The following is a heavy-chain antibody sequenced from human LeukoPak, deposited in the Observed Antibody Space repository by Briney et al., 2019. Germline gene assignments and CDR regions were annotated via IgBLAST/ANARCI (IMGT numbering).Heavy chain of an antibody. V-gene: IGHV3-21*01. CDR2: ISPSGDIR. CDR1: GFTFSNHG. CDR3: ARDRGYYYDIHAFDI. Sequence: GGTLRLSCAASGFTFSNHGMNWVRQAPGKGLEWVSGISPSGDIRYYADSVKGRFTISRDNAKNSLYLQMNSLRAEDTAVYYCARDRGYYYDIHAFDIWGQGTMVTVSS. J-gene: IGHJ3*02. D-gene: IGHD3-22*01.